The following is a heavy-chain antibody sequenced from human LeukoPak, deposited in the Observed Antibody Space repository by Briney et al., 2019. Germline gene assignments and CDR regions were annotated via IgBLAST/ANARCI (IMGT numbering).Heavy chain of an antibody. J-gene: IGHJ4*02. Sequence: PGGSLRLSCAASGFSLSNYWMHWVRQAPGKGLMWVSQVSPDGSQTFYADSVKGRFTISRDNAKNTLFLQMDSLRAEDTALYYCVRSLRSADFWGQGTLVTVSS. CDR1: GFSLSNYW. CDR3: VRSLRSADF. CDR2: VSPDGSQT. V-gene: IGHV3-74*01.